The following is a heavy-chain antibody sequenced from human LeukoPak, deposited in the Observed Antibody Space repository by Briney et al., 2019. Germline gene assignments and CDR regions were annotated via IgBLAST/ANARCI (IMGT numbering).Heavy chain of an antibody. V-gene: IGHV4-30-4*01. J-gene: IGHJ4*02. CDR3: ARHGRWVYVWTPFDY. D-gene: IGHD5/OR15-5a*01. CDR1: GGSISSGDFH. CDR2: IYYTGRT. Sequence: SETLSLTCIVSGGSISSGDFHWSWVRQPPGKGLEWIGYIYYTGRTYYNPSLKSRVTISVDTSRNQFSLKLSSVTAADTAVYYCARHGRWVYVWTPFDYWGQGTLVTVSS.